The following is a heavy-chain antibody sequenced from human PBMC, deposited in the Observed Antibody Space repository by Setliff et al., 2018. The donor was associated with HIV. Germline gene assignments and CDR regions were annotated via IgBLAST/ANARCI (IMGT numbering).Heavy chain of an antibody. CDR3: ATADNFGSGTFLPFDCFDI. CDR1: GGSISSGIHY. V-gene: IGHV4-31*03. CDR2: IDYSGSA. Sequence: KTSETLSLTCSVSGGSISSGIHYWNWIRQHPGKGLEWIGYIDYSGSAYYNPSLESRITISLDRSQNQFSLDLSSVTAADTAMYYCATADNFGSGTFLPFDCFDIWGQGTMVTVSS. D-gene: IGHD3-10*01. J-gene: IGHJ3*02.